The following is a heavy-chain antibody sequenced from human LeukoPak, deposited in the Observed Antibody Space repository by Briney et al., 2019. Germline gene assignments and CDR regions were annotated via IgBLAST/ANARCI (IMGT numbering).Heavy chain of an antibody. Sequence: PGGSLRLSCAVSGFTFSTYAMSWVRQTPGRGLQWVSTISGSGGSTYYADSVKGRFTISRDNSKNTLYLQMNSLRADDTAVYYCAKDEDSGGSYYGSGAFDIWGQGTMVTVSS. V-gene: IGHV3-23*01. D-gene: IGHD1-26*01. J-gene: IGHJ3*02. CDR2: ISGSGGST. CDR1: GFTFSTYA. CDR3: AKDEDSGGSYYGSGAFDI.